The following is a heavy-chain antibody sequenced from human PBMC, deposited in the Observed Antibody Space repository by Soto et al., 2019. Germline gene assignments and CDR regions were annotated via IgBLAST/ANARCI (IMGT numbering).Heavy chain of an antibody. V-gene: IGHV3-73*01. D-gene: IGHD1-26*01. CDR2: IRSKANSYAT. CDR3: TSWESGSYGRNAFDI. CDR1: GFTFSGSA. Sequence: GGSLRLSCAASGFTFSGSAMHWVRQASGKGLEWVGRIRSKANSYATAYAASVKGRFTISRDDSKNTAYLQMNSLKTEDTAVYYCTSWESGSYGRNAFDIWGQGTMVTVSS. J-gene: IGHJ3*02.